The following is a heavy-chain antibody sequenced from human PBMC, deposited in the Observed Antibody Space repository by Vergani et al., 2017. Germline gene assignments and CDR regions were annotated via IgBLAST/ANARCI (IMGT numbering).Heavy chain of an antibody. J-gene: IGHJ5*02. Sequence: QVQLVQSGAEVKKPGSSVKVSCKASGGTFSSYAISWVRQAPGQGLEWMGGIIPIFGTANYAQKFQGRVTITADKSTSTAYMELSSLRSEDTAVYYCARVMGYGSGSYYKRYWFDPWGQGTLVTVSS. CDR1: GGTFSSYA. D-gene: IGHD3-10*01. V-gene: IGHV1-69*14. CDR3: ARVMGYGSGSYYKRYWFDP. CDR2: IIPIFGTA.